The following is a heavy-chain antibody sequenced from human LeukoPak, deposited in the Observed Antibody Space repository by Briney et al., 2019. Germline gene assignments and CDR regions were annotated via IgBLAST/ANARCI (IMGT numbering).Heavy chain of an antibody. J-gene: IGHJ4*02. D-gene: IGHD3-22*01. V-gene: IGHV1-69*04. Sequence: SVTVSCTASGGTFISYAISWVRQAPGQGLEWMGRIIPILGIANYAQKFQGRVTITADKSTSTAYMELSSLRSEDTAVYYCARAGTEYYYDSSGYPDYWGQGTLVTVSS. CDR1: GGTFISYA. CDR3: ARAGTEYYYDSSGYPDY. CDR2: IIPILGIA.